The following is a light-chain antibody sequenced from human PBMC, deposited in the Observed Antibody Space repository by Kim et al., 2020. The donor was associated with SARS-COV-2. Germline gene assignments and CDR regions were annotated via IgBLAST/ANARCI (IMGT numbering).Light chain of an antibody. Sequence: ASVGDRVTTACRASQGISNSLAWFPQKPGAAPKSLSYSTSRVQTGVPSRFAGSASGTAFTLTISSLQPEDFATYYCQQHHNSPLTFGGGTKVDIK. V-gene: IGKV1-16*01. CDR1: QGISNS. J-gene: IGKJ4*01. CDR2: STS. CDR3: QQHHNSPLT.